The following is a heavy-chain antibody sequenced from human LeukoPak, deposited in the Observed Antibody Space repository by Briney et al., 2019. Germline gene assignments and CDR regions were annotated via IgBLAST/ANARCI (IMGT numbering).Heavy chain of an antibody. D-gene: IGHD3-16*01. J-gene: IGHJ3*02. CDR1: GGSISSYY. Sequence: SETLSLTCTVSGGSISSYYWSWIRQPPGKGLEWIGYIYYSGTTNYNPSLKSRVTISVDTSKNQFSLRLTSVTAADTAVYYCARVGGAPLGAFDIWGQGTMVTVSS. CDR2: IYYSGTT. CDR3: ARVGGAPLGAFDI. V-gene: IGHV4-59*01.